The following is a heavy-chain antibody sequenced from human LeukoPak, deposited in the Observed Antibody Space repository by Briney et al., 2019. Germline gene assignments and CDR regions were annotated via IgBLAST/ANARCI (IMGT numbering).Heavy chain of an antibody. Sequence: SQTLSLPCTVSGGSIPSGDYFWSWLRQPPGKGQEWIGYIYYSGRTYYNPSLKSRVSISVDTSKNQFSLKLSSVTAADTAVYYCARVYDFWGGYSFGAFNIWGQGTMVTVSS. CDR3: ARVYDFWGGYSFGAFNI. V-gene: IGHV4-30-4*01. CDR1: GGSIPSGDYF. D-gene: IGHD3-3*01. CDR2: IYYSGRT. J-gene: IGHJ3*02.